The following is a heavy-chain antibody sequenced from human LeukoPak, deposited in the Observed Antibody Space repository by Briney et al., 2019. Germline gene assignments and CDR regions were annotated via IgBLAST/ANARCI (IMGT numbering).Heavy chain of an antibody. CDR1: GGTFSSYA. V-gene: IGHV1-69*05. J-gene: IGHJ4*02. D-gene: IGHD3-16*02. CDR3: ARGLGNYPEIPLDY. Sequence: GASVKVSCKASGGTFSSYAISWVRQAPGQGLEWMGGIIPIFGTANYAQKLQGRVTMTTDTSTSTAYMELRSLRSDDTAVFYCARGLGNYPEIPLDYWGQGTLVTVSS. CDR2: IIPIFGTA.